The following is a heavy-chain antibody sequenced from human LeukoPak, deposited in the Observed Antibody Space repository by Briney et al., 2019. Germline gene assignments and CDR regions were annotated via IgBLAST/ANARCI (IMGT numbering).Heavy chain of an antibody. Sequence: SVKVSCKASGGTFSSYTISWVRQAPGQGLEWMGRIIPILGIANYAQKFQGRVTITADKSTSTAYMELSSLRSEDTAVYYCAVGHYYDSSGPDYWGQGTLVTVSS. CDR2: IIPILGIA. V-gene: IGHV1-69*02. D-gene: IGHD3-22*01. CDR3: AVGHYYDSSGPDY. CDR1: GGTFSSYT. J-gene: IGHJ4*02.